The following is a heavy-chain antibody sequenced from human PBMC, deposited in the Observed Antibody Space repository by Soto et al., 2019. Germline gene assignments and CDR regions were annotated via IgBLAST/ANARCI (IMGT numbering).Heavy chain of an antibody. V-gene: IGHV3-21*01. Sequence: GGSLRLSCAASGFTFSSYSMNWVRQAPGKGLEWVSSISSSSSYIYYADSVKGRFTISSDNAKNSLYLQMNSLRAEDTAVYYCARDRLAAAGTFGWFDPWGQGTLVTVS. J-gene: IGHJ5*02. D-gene: IGHD6-13*01. CDR1: GFTFSSYS. CDR3: ARDRLAAAGTFGWFDP. CDR2: ISSSSSYI.